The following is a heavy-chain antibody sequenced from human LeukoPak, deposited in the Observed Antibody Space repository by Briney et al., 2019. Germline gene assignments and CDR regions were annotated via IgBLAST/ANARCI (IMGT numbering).Heavy chain of an antibody. J-gene: IGHJ4*02. D-gene: IGHD2-15*01. V-gene: IGHV4-34*01. CDR1: GGSLSGYY. CDR3: ARFCSHIDCFSSYFDS. CDR2: INHSGST. Sequence: PSETLSLTCAVYGGSLSGYYWSWIRQPPGKGLEWIGEINHSGSTNSNSSLKSRITISIDTSKNQFSLNLPSVTAADTAVYYCARFCSHIDCFSSYFDSWGQGILVTVSS.